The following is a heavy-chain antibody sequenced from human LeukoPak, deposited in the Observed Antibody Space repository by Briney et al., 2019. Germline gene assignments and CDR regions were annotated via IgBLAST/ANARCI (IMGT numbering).Heavy chain of an antibody. CDR3: ASKVRGPTHYYYYMDV. V-gene: IGHV1-8*02. D-gene: IGHD3-10*01. Sequence: ASVKVSCKASGGTFSSYAISWVRQAPGQGLEWMGWMNPNSGNTGYAQKFQGRVTMTRNTSISTAYMELSSLRSEDTAVYYCASKVRGPTHYYYYMDVWGKGTTVTISS. CDR1: GGTFSSYA. J-gene: IGHJ6*03. CDR2: MNPNSGNT.